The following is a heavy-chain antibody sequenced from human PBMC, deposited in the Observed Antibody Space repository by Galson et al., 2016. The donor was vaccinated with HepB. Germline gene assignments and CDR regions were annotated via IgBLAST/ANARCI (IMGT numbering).Heavy chain of an antibody. CDR1: GGSFTSGGYY. J-gene: IGHJ4*02. Sequence: TLSLTCTVSGGSFTSGGYYWSWVRQHPGKGLEWIGHIYSTGSTYYNPSLKSRVTISIDTSKNQFSLRLNSLAAADTAVHYCARLSVINIFDYWGQGTLVTVSS. V-gene: IGHV4-31*03. CDR3: ARLSVINIFDY. CDR2: IYSTGST.